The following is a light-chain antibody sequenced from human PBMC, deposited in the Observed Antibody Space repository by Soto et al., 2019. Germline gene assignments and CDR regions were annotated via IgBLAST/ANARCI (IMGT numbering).Light chain of an antibody. J-gene: IGLJ3*02. V-gene: IGLV2-14*01. Sequence: QSALTQPASVSGSAGQSITISCSGTMRDLGAYNLVSWYQQHPGTAPKLIIYEVRNRPSGISSRFSGSRSGNTASLTISGLQSEDEGDYYCSAYTARRTLVFGGGTKLTVL. CDR1: MRDLGAYNL. CDR3: SAYTARRTLV. CDR2: EVR.